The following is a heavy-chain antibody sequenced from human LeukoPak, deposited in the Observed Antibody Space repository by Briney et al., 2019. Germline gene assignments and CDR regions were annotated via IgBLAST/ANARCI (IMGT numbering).Heavy chain of an antibody. J-gene: IGHJ4*02. CDR2: INPNSGGT. CDR3: ASPGFVSGSYTFDY. CDR1: GYTFTGYY. D-gene: IGHD1-26*01. Sequence: ASVTVSCKASGYTFTGYYMHWVRQAPGQGLEWMGWINPNSGGTNYAQKFQGRVTMTRDTSISTAYMELSRLRSDDTAVYYCASPGFVSGSYTFDYWGQGTLVTVSS. V-gene: IGHV1-2*02.